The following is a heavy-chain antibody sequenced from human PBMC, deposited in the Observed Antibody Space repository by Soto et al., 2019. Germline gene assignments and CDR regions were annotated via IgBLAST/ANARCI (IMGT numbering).Heavy chain of an antibody. V-gene: IGHV3-7*05. CDR1: GFTFSSYW. CDR3: AREGISYCTNGVCHKTYYYYYYGMDV. Sequence: GGSLRLSCAASGFTFSSYWMSWVRQAPGKGLEWVANIKQDGSEKYYVDSVKGRFTISRDNAKNSLYLQMNSLRAEDTAVYYCAREGISYCTNGVCHKTYYYYYYGMDVWGQGTTVTVSS. D-gene: IGHD2-8*01. J-gene: IGHJ6*02. CDR2: IKQDGSEK.